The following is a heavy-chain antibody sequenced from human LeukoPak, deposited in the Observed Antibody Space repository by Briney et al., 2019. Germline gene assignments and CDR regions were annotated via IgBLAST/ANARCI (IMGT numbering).Heavy chain of an antibody. CDR3: ARGWDGYDFLI. CDR1: GGSVSSGSYY. Sequence: SETLSLTCTVSGGSVSSGSYYGSWIRQPPGKGLERIGYIYYSGSTSYTPSPKSRATISVDPSKNQFSLKLSSVTAADTAVYSCARGWDGYDFLIWGQGTLVTVSS. V-gene: IGHV4-61*01. CDR2: IYYSGST. D-gene: IGHD3-9*01. J-gene: IGHJ4*02.